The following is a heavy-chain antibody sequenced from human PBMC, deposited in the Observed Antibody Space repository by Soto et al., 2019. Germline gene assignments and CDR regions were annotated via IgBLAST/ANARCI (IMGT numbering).Heavy chain of an antibody. Sequence: ASVKVSCKASGYTFTSYGISWVRQAPGQGLEWMGWISAYNGNTNYAQKLQGRVTMTTDTSTCTAYMELRSLRSDDTAVYYCARDRSYLSGGSFGGDYWGQGTLVTVSS. CDR3: ARDRSYLSGGSFGGDY. V-gene: IGHV1-18*01. D-gene: IGHD2-15*01. CDR2: ISAYNGNT. CDR1: GYTFTSYG. J-gene: IGHJ4*02.